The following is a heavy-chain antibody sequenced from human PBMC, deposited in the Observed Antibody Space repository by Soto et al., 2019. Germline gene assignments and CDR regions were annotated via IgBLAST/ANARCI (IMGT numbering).Heavy chain of an antibody. CDR3: ARDSFSLYYDSSGYVD. J-gene: IGHJ4*02. CDR2: IYYSGST. Sequence: QVQLQESGPGLVKPSQTLSLTCTVSGGSISSGDYYWSWIRQPPGKGLEWIGYIYYSGSTYYNPSLKSRVTISVDTSKNQFSLKLSSVTAADTAVYYCARDSFSLYYDSSGYVDWGQGTLVTVSS. D-gene: IGHD3-22*01. CDR1: GGSISSGDYY. V-gene: IGHV4-30-4*01.